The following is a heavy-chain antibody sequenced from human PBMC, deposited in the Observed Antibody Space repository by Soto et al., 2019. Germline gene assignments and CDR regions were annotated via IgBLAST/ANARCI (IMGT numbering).Heavy chain of an antibody. CDR1: GYTFNSYW. CDR3: ARHGKFSAATNFFDS. J-gene: IGHJ4*02. Sequence: EVQLVQSGAEVKKPGESLQISCKGSGYTFNSYWIGWVRQMPGKGLEWMGIIYPDDSDTRYSPSFKGQVTISADKSISTAYLQWSSLRASDTAMYYCARHGKFSAATNFFDSWGQGTLLTVSS. D-gene: IGHD6-25*01. CDR2: IYPDDSDT. V-gene: IGHV5-51*01.